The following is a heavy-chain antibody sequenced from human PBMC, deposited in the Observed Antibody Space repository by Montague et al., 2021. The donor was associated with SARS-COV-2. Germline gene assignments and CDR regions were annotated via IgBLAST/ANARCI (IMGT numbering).Heavy chain of an antibody. CDR2: IYYSGST. Sequence: SETLSLTCTVSGGSSSSSSYYWVWIRQPPGKGLEWIGSIYYSGSTYYNPSLKSRVTISVDTSKNQFSLKLSSVTAADTAVYYCAADYGERDWFDPWGQGTLVTVSS. CDR1: GGSSSSSSYY. V-gene: IGHV4-39*01. D-gene: IGHD4-17*01. J-gene: IGHJ5*02. CDR3: AADYGERDWFDP.